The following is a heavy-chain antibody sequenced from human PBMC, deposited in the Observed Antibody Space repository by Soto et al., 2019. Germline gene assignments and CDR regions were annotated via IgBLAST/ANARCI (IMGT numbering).Heavy chain of an antibody. D-gene: IGHD3-16*01. V-gene: IGHV1-18*01. CDR3: AREGEMPYYYYGLDV. CDR1: GYTFTTYG. CDR2: ISGYNGHT. Sequence: QVQLVQSGAEVRKPGASVKVSFKASGYTFTTYGISWVRQAPGQGLEWMGWISGYNGHTKYAQKFQGRVTMTTDTSTSTVYMDLRSLRSDDTAVYYCAREGEMPYYYYGLDVWGQGTTVTVS. J-gene: IGHJ6*02.